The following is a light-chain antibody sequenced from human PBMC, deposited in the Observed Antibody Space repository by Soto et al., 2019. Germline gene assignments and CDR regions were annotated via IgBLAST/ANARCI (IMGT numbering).Light chain of an antibody. Sequence: QSVLTQPPSVSAAPGQKVTISCSGSSSNIGNNYVSWYQQLPGTAPKLLIYDNNKRPSGIPDRFSGSKSGTSATLGITGLQTGDEADYYCGTWDSSLSAWVFGEGTKVTVL. CDR1: SSNIGNNY. V-gene: IGLV1-51*01. CDR2: DNN. CDR3: GTWDSSLSAWV. J-gene: IGLJ3*02.